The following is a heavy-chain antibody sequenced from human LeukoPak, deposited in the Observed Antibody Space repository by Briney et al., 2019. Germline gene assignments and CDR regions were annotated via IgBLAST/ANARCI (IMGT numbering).Heavy chain of an antibody. J-gene: IGHJ4*02. CDR2: INPNNGGT. CDR3: ARDRYGDGFAHFDY. D-gene: IGHD5-24*01. CDR1: GYTITGYY. V-gene: IGHV1-2*02. Sequence: ASVKVSCKAFGYTITGYYIHWVRQAPGQGLEWMGWINPNNGGTNYAQKFQGRVTMTRDTSMSTAYMDLNRLTSDDTAVYFCARDRYGDGFAHFDYWGQGTLVTVSS.